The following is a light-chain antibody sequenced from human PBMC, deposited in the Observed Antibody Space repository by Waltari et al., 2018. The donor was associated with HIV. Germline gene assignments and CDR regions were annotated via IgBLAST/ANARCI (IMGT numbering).Light chain of an antibody. V-gene: IGKV1-12*01. CDR1: QGISSW. Sequence: DIQMIQSPSSVSASVGDRVTITCRASQGISSWLAWYQQKPGTAPKLLIYAASTLQSGVPPRFSGSGFGTDFTLTISSLQAEDFATYYCQQAGSVPPLFGGGTKVEVK. J-gene: IGKJ4*01. CDR3: QQAGSVPPL. CDR2: AAS.